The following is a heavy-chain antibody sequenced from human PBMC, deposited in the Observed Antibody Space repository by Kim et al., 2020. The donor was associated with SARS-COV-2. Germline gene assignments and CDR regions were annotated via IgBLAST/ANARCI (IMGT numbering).Heavy chain of an antibody. CDR2: IIPILGIA. V-gene: IGHV1-69*04. CDR3: ARDTPQYSSSLYFY. D-gene: IGHD6-13*01. CDR1: GGTFSSYA. J-gene: IGHJ4*02. Sequence: SVKVSCKASGGTFSSYAISWVRQAPGQGLEWMGRIIPILGIANYAQKFQGRVTITADKSTSTAYMELSSLRSEDTAVYYCARDTPQYSSSLYFYWGQGTLVTVSS.